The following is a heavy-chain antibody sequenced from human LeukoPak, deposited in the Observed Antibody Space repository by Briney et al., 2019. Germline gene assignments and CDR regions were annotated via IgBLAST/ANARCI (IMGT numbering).Heavy chain of an antibody. Sequence: PSETLSLTCTVSGGSISSYYWSWIRQPPGKGLQWIGYIYYTGSTSYSPSLESRVTISIDTSKKLFSLTLSSVTAADTAVYYCARGAYYSDSSGYYHYFEYWGQGTLVTVSS. J-gene: IGHJ4*02. CDR2: IYYTGST. CDR1: GGSISSYY. CDR3: ARGAYYSDSSGYYHYFEY. V-gene: IGHV4-59*01. D-gene: IGHD3-22*01.